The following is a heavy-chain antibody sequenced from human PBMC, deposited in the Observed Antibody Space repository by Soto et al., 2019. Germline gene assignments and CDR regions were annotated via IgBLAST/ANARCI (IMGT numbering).Heavy chain of an antibody. CDR1: GGSISSSHW. J-gene: IGHJ3*02. V-gene: IGHV4-4*02. CDR3: AKSPSDCSSTSCYANAFDI. Sequence: QVQLQESGPGLVKPSGTLSLTCAVSGGSISSSHWWSWVRQPPGKGLEWIGEIYHSGSTNYNPSLKSRVTISVDKSKNQFSLKLSSVTAADTAVYYCAKSPSDCSSTSCYANAFDIWGQGTMVTVSS. CDR2: IYHSGST. D-gene: IGHD2-2*01.